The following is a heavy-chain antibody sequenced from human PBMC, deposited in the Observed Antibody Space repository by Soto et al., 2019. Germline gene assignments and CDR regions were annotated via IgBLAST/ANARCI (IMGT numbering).Heavy chain of an antibody. J-gene: IGHJ4*01. D-gene: IGHD4-17*01. CDR1: GGSISSGGYY. CDR3: SRGNDFGDYYYDY. Sequence: PSETLSLTCTVSGGSISSGGYYWSWIRQHPGKGLEWIGYIYYSGSTYYNPSLKSRVTISVDTSKNQFSLKLSSVTAADTAVYYCSRGNDFGDYYYDYWGRETLVTVS. V-gene: IGHV4-31*03. CDR2: IYYSGST.